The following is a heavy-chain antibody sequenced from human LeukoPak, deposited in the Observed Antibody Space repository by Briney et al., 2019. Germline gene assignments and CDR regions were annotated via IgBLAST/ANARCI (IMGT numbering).Heavy chain of an antibody. CDR1: GYSISSGYY. J-gene: IGHJ4*02. CDR3: ARSTTNLGKIDY. D-gene: IGHD1-1*01. Sequence: SETLSLTCTVSGYSISSGYYWGWIRQPPGKGLEWIGSICHSGSTYYNPSLKSRVTISVDTSKNQFSLKLSSVTAADTAVYYCARSTTNLGKIDYWGQGTLVTVSS. CDR2: ICHSGST. V-gene: IGHV4-38-2*02.